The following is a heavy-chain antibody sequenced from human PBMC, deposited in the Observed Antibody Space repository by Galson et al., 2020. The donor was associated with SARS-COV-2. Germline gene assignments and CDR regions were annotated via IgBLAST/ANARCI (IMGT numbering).Heavy chain of an antibody. J-gene: IGHJ4*02. D-gene: IGHD5-12*01. CDR1: ARSISRSY. CDR3: ASQPRYSGYDLVEY. CDR2: HYYRGST. V-gene: IGHV4-59*01. Sequence: SEPLYLTCNVSARSISRSYWSWIRQPPGKGLESIGSHYYRGSTNYNPSLKSRVTISVDTSKNQFSLKLNSVTAAGTAVYYCASQPRYSGYDLVEYWGQGTLFTFSS.